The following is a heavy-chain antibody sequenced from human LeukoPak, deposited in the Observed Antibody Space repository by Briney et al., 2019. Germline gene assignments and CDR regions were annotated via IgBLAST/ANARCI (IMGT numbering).Heavy chain of an antibody. CDR1: GYTFTGYY. CDR3: ARDSGRDDYGDYAGAFDI. CDR2: INXXXGGT. Sequence: ASVKASCKASGYTFTGYYMHWVRQAPGQGLEWIGWINXXXGGTNYAQKFQGRVTMTRDTSISTAYMELSRLRSDDTAVYYCARDSGRDDYGDYAGAFDIWGQGTMVTVSS. J-gene: IGHJ3*02. V-gene: IGHV1-2*02. D-gene: IGHD4-17*01.